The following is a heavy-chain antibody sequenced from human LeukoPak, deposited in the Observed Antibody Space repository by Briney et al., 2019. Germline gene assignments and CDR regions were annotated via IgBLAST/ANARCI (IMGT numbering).Heavy chain of an antibody. D-gene: IGHD2-21*02. CDR2: IHYGGTT. Sequence: SETLSLTCTVSGGSNGSAYYWAWIRQPPGKGLEWIGSIHYGGTTHYNPSLQSRVSISADTSKNQFALDLRSVTAADTAVYYCTRDIGDFVSDFWGQETLVTVSS. J-gene: IGHJ4*02. CDR3: TRDIGDFVSDF. CDR1: GGSNGSAYY. V-gene: IGHV4-39*02.